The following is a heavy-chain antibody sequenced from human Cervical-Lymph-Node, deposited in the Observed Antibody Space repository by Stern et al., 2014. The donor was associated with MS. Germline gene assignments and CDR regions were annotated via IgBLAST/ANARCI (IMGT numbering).Heavy chain of an antibody. CDR2: ISYDASNK. J-gene: IGHJ4*02. CDR1: GFTFSTYG. D-gene: IGHD3-3*01. V-gene: IGHV3-30*18. CDR3: AKGVDYWSGKGFDY. Sequence: VQLLESGGGVVQPGRSLRLSCAASGFTFSTYGMHWVRQAPGKGLEWVAVISYDASNKFYAHSVKGRFTSSRDNSKNMLYLQMNSLRAEDTAVYYCAKGVDYWSGKGFDYWGQGTLVTVSS.